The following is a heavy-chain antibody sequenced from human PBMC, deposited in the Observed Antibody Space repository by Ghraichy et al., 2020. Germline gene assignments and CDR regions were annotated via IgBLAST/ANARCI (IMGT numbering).Heavy chain of an antibody. Sequence: GGSLRLSCAASGFTFSSYGMSWVRQAPGKGLEWVSYISSGSSPIYYADSVKGRFTISRDNAENSLYLQMNSLRDEDTAVYYCARGSYSSGWENFDYWGQGTLVTVSS. CDR1: GFTFSSYG. CDR2: ISSGSSPI. CDR3: ARGSYSSGWENFDY. J-gene: IGHJ4*02. V-gene: IGHV3-48*02. D-gene: IGHD6-19*01.